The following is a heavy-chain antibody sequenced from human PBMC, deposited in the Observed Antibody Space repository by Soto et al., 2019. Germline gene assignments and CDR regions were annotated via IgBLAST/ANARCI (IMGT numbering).Heavy chain of an antibody. Sequence: QVQLVYSGGGVVQPGRSLRLSCAASGFTFSSPGMHWVRQAPGKGLEWVAVLWYVGSNKYYADSVKGRFTISRDNSKTMLYSQMNSLRAEDTAVYYCARTGQQLELDDWGQGTLVTVSS. CDR1: GFTFSSPG. V-gene: IGHV3-33*01. CDR2: LWYVGSNK. J-gene: IGHJ4*02. CDR3: ARTGQQLELDD. D-gene: IGHD6-13*01.